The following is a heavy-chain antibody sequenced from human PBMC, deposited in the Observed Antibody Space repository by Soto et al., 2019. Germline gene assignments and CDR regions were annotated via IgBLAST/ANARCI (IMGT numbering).Heavy chain of an antibody. Sequence: QVQLQQWGAGLLKPSETLSLTCAVYGGSFSGDFWTWVRQSPGKGLEWIGEISHSGSVNYSPSLKSRISISLDTSTNHLALSLTSVTAADTAVYYCARAKFDSWSFYYYVLDVWGQGTTVIVPS. CDR2: ISHSGSV. V-gene: IGHV4-34*01. D-gene: IGHD3-10*01. J-gene: IGHJ6*02. CDR1: GGSFSGDF. CDR3: ARAKFDSWSFYYYVLDV.